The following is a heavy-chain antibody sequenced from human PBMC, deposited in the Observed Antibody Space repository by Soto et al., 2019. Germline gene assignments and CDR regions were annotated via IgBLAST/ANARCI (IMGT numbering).Heavy chain of an antibody. CDR2: INSDGSSK. J-gene: IGHJ6*01. CDR1: VFTFSSYW. Sequence: GGSLRLSCAASVFTFSSYWMHLVRQAPGKGLVCVSRINSDGSSKSYADSVKGRFTISRDNAKNTMYLQMNSLRAEDTAVYYCAREYTAWPLAYGLEFWGQGTTVTLSS. CDR3: AREYTAWPLAYGLEF. D-gene: IGHD2-2*02. V-gene: IGHV3-74*01.